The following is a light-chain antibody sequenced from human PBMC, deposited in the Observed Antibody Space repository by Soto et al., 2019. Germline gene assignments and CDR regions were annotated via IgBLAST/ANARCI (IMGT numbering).Light chain of an antibody. CDR3: SSYAGSNNPYV. CDR2: DVS. Sequence: QSVLTQPRSVSGSPGQSVTISCTGTSSDVGGYNYVSWYQQHPGKAPKLMIYDVSKRPSGVPDRFSGSKSGNTASLTISGLQAEDEADYYCSSYAGSNNPYVFGTGTKVTVL. J-gene: IGLJ1*01. V-gene: IGLV2-11*01. CDR1: SSDVGGYNY.